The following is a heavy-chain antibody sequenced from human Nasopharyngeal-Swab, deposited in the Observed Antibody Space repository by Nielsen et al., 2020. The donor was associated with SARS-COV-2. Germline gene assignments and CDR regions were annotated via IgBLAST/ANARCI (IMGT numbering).Heavy chain of an antibody. D-gene: IGHD2-15*01. CDR3: AGGQGRYYYYGMDV. CDR1: GFTFSSYS. J-gene: IGHJ6*02. Sequence: GESLKISCAASGFTFSSYSVNWVRQAPGKGLEWVSSISSSSSYKYYADSVKGRFTISRDNSNNLLYLQMNNLRAEDTAVYYCAGGQGRYYYYGMDVWGQGTTVTVSS. CDR2: ISSSSSYK. V-gene: IGHV3-21*06.